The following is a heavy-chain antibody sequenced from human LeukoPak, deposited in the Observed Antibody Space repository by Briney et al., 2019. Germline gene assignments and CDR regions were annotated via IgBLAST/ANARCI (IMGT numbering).Heavy chain of an antibody. J-gene: IGHJ4*02. D-gene: IGHD3-22*01. CDR2: INPSAGIT. CDR3: VRSQYITMIVARLYQFDD. Sequence: ASVKVSCKASGGTFSSYAISWVRQAPGQGLDWMGIINPSAGITTYAQKFQGRVAMTKDTSTSTVYMELSSLRSEDTAVYYCVRSQYITMIVARLYQFDDWGQGTLVTVSS. V-gene: IGHV1-46*01. CDR1: GGTFSSYA.